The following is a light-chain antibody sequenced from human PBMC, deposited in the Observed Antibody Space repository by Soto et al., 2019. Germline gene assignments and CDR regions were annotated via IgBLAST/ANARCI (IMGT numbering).Light chain of an antibody. Sequence: QSALTQPASVSGSLGQSITISCTGTSSDVGGYNYVSWYQLHPGKAPKLMIYEVSNRPSGVSNRFSGSKSGNTASLTISGLQAEDEADYYCSSYTSSSNPYVFGTGTQVAV. CDR2: EVS. CDR3: SSYTSSSNPYV. J-gene: IGLJ1*01. V-gene: IGLV2-14*01. CDR1: SSDVGGYNY.